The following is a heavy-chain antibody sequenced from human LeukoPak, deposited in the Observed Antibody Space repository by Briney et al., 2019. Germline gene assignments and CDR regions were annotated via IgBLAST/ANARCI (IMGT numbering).Heavy chain of an antibody. CDR3: ARGDGVVTAILGNY. V-gene: IGHV3-48*04. J-gene: IGHJ4*02. CDR1: GFTFSSYS. CDR2: ISSSSSTI. Sequence: GGSLRLSCAASGFTFSSYSMNWVRQAPGKGLEWVSYISSSSSTIYYADSVKGRFTISRDNAKSSLYLQMNSLRAEDTAVYYCARGDGVVTAILGNYWGQGTLVTVSS. D-gene: IGHD2-21*02.